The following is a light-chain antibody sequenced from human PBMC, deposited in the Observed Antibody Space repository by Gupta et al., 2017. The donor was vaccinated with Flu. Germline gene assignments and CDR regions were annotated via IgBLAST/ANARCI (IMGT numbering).Light chain of an antibody. V-gene: IGLV2-14*03. CDR2: DGT. Sequence: GQAIAIAGTESNSDGGDYSYVAGYQQHAGKHHKLIIDDGTNRPSGVSTGFSGAKSGNTASLTIAGSQAEDEDDDYCGSYGDVGVFGGGTKVTVL. CDR1: NSDGGDYSY. J-gene: IGLJ3*02. CDR3: GSYGDVGV.